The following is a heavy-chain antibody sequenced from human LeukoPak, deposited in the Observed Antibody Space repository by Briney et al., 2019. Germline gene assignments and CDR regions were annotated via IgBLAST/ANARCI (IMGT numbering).Heavy chain of an antibody. CDR1: GXXXXXXX. CDR3: ARXTYXSGWRDX. V-gene: IGHV3-23*01. CDR2: ISGDGVXX. Sequence: GGSLRLSCAXXGXXXXXXXXXXXXXXXXXXLXXXSXISGDGVXXXHADXVKGRXTISRDDSKNTLYLQMNSLRAEXTAVYFXARXTYXSGWRDXXGQGTLVTVSS. J-gene: IGHJ4*02. D-gene: IGHD6-19*01.